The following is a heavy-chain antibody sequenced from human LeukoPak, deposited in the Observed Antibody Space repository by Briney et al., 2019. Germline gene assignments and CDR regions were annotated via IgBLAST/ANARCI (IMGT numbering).Heavy chain of an antibody. D-gene: IGHD6-6*01. CDR2: ISSSGSTI. CDR3: ARLYSSSSGKAFDI. J-gene: IGHJ3*02. Sequence: GGSLRLSCAASGFTFSSYEMNWVRQAPGKGLECVSYISSSGSTIYYADSVKGRFTISRDNAKNSLYLQMNSLRAEDTAVYYCARLYSSSSGKAFDIWGQGTMVTVSS. V-gene: IGHV3-48*03. CDR1: GFTFSSYE.